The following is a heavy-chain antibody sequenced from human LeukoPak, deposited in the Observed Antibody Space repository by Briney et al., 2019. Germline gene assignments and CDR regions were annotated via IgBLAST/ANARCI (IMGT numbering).Heavy chain of an antibody. CDR2: IYYSGGT. D-gene: IGHD6-25*01. CDR1: GGSTTSGGYY. J-gene: IGHJ2*01. V-gene: IGHV4-31*03. Sequence: SETLSLTCTVSGGSTTSGGYYWSWIRQHPGKGLEWIGYIYYSGGTYYNPSLQSRITISVDTSENQFSLKLSSVTAADTAVYYCARVRGIAAAYWYFDLWGRGTLVTVSS. CDR3: ARVRGIAAAYWYFDL.